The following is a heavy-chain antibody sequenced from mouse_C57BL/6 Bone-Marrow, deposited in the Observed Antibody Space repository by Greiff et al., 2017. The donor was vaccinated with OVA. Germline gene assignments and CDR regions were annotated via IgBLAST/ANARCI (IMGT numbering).Heavy chain of an antibody. V-gene: IGHV1-69*01. CDR1: GYTFTSYW. D-gene: IGHD2-3*01. J-gene: IGHJ2*01. CDR3: ARGDDGYYEGFDY. Sequence: VQLQQPGAELVMPGASVKLSCKASGYTFTSYWMHWVKQRPGQGLEWIGEIDPSDSYTNYNQKFKGKSTLTVDKSSSTAYMQLSSLTSEDSAVYYCARGDDGYYEGFDYWGQGTTLTVSS. CDR2: IDPSDSYT.